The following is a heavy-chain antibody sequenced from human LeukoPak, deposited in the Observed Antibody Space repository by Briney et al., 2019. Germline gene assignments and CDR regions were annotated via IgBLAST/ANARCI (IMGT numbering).Heavy chain of an antibody. D-gene: IGHD2-21*02. CDR3: AMVTARLGWFDP. V-gene: IGHV4-4*02. CDR1: GGSISSSNW. CDR2: IYHSGST. Sequence: SGTLSLTCAVSGGSISSSNWWSWVRQPPGKGLEWIGEIYHSGSTNYNPSLKSRVAISVHTSKNQFSLKLRSVTAADTAVYYCAMVTARLGWFDPWGQGTLVTVSS. J-gene: IGHJ5*02.